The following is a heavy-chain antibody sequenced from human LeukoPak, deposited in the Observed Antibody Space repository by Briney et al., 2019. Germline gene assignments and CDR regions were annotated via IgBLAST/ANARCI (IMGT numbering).Heavy chain of an antibody. CDR2: IMPLFGTA. CDR1: AGTLNNSA. CDR3: ARDVHGDYGSGWFDP. D-gene: IGHD4-17*01. Sequence: SVKVSSKTSAGTLNNSAISRVRQAPGQGLEWLGGIMPLFGTAGYAQKFQGRVIITKDESTRTVYLELTSLTSDDTAVYYCARDVHGDYGSGWFDPWGQGTLVSVSS. J-gene: IGHJ5*02. V-gene: IGHV1-69*05.